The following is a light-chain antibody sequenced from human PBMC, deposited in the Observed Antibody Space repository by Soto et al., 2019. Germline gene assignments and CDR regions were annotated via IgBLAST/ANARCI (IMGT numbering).Light chain of an antibody. Sequence: DIVMTQSPLSLPVTPGAPASISCRSSQSLLHSNGYNYLDWYLQKPGQSPQLLIYLGSNRASGVPDRFSGSGSVTDFTPKISRAEAEDGGVYYCMQALQTPLTFGGGTKVEIK. CDR3: MQALQTPLT. J-gene: IGKJ4*01. CDR1: QSLLHSNGYNY. V-gene: IGKV2-28*01. CDR2: LGS.